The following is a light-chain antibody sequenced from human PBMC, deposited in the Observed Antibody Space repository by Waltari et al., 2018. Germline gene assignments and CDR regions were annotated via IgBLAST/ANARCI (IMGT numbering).Light chain of an antibody. V-gene: IGKV1-39*01. CDR1: QSIASN. J-gene: IGKJ4*01. Sequence: DIQMTQSPSSLSASVGDRITITCRASQSIASNLNWYQQKPGRAPNLLIFLASNLQSGVPSRFSGSGSGTDFTLTINNLQPEDFALYSCQQSNSSPHTFGGGTKVESK. CDR3: QQSNSSPHT. CDR2: LAS.